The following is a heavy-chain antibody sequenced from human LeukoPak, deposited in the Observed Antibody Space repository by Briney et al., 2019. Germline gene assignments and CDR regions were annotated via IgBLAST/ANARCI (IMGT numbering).Heavy chain of an antibody. V-gene: IGHV3-15*01. CDR2: IKSKTDGGTT. J-gene: IGHJ4*02. CDR1: GSTFSNAW. Sequence: GGSLRLSCAASGSTFSNAWMSWVRQGPGKGLEWLGRIKSKTDGGTTDYAAPVKGRFTISRDDSKNTLYLQMNSLKTEDTAVYYCTTQRSRITMVRGVIRSDHWGQGTLVTVSS. D-gene: IGHD3-10*01. CDR3: TTQRSRITMVRGVIRSDH.